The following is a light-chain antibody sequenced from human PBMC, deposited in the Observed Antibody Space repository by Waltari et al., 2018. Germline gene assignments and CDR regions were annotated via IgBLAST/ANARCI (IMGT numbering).Light chain of an antibody. J-gene: IGLJ2*01. Sequence: SYELTQPPSVSVSPGQTARITCPATALPKHNAYWYQQKAGQAPVVVIYKDTERPSGIPERFSGSSSGTTVTLTISGVQAEDEADYYCQSADSATYVIFGGGTKLTVL. CDR2: KDT. CDR3: QSADSATYVI. CDR1: ALPKHN. V-gene: IGLV3-25*03.